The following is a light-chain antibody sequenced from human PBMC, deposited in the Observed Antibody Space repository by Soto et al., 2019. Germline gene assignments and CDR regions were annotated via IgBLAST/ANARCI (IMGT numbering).Light chain of an antibody. CDR1: QDISSF. Sequence: DIQMTQSPSSLSVSVGDRVTITCRASQDISSFLAWYQQKPGKVPKLLIYAASTLQSGVPSRFSGSGSGTDFTLTISSLQPEDFATYFCQKYNGAPQTFGQGTKVDIK. CDR2: AAS. V-gene: IGKV1-27*01. J-gene: IGKJ1*01. CDR3: QKYNGAPQT.